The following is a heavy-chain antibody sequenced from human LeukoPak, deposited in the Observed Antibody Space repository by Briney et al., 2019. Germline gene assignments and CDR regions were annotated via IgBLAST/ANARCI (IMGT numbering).Heavy chain of an antibody. J-gene: IGHJ6*04. V-gene: IGHV4-59*01. D-gene: IGHD3-10*01. CDR1: GGSIDSFY. CDR3: ARLARLTLIRGVTGYHSLDV. CDR2: IYYSGTT. Sequence: SETLSLTCTVSGGSIDSFYGSWIRQSPGGGREWIGYIYYSGTTNYNPSLKSRLTISVDTSKKQFFPKLSSFTAADPAYVYCARLARLTLIRGVTGYHSLDVWGKGTKVTVSS.